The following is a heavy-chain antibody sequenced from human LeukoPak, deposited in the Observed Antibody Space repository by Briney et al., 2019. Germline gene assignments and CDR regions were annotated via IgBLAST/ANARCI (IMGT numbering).Heavy chain of an antibody. D-gene: IGHD5-18*01. J-gene: IGHJ4*02. V-gene: IGHV4-34*01. CDR1: GFTFSSYA. CDR3: ARGYRGYSYAWGY. Sequence: GSLRLSCAASGFTFSSYAMSWIRQPPGKGLEWIGEINHSGSTNYNPSLKSRVTISVDTSKNQFSLKLSSVTAADTAVYYCARGYRGYSYAWGYWGQGTLVTVSS. CDR2: INHSGST.